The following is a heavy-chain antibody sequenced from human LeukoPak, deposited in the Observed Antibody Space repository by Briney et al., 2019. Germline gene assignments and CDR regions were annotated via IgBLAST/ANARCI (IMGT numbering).Heavy chain of an antibody. D-gene: IGHD3-3*02. Sequence: GGSLRLSCAASGFTFSTYAMSWVRQGPGRGLEWVSLIIDSGGSTYYADSAKGRFTISRDNSKNTLYLQMNSLRAEDTAVYYCAKNIFAVADAFDIWGQGTMVTVSS. CDR1: GFTFSTYA. J-gene: IGHJ3*02. CDR3: AKNIFAVADAFDI. V-gene: IGHV3-23*01. CDR2: IIDSGGST.